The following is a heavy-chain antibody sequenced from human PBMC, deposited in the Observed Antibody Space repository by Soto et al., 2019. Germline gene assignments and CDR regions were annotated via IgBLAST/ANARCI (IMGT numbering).Heavy chain of an antibody. CDR2: VFHTGTT. Sequence: QVQLQESGPGLVKPSGTLSLTCAVSGDSVRSPYYWCWVRQSPGKGLEWIGEVFHTGTTSYNPSLRRRVTISMDKSINQFCLDLPSVTAADTAVYYCARSEGWYAIHAWGPGTLVIVSS. J-gene: IGHJ5*02. CDR1: GDSVRSPYY. D-gene: IGHD6-13*01. CDR3: ARSEGWYAIHA. V-gene: IGHV4-4*02.